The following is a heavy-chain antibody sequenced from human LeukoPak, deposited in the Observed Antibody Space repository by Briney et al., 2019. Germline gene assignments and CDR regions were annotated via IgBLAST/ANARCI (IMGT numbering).Heavy chain of an antibody. CDR2: ISWNSGSI. J-gene: IGHJ4*02. D-gene: IGHD6-19*01. V-gene: IGHV3-9*01. CDR1: GFTFDDYS. Sequence: SRRLSCAASGFTFDDYSMHWVRQAPGKVLEWVSGISWNSGSIVYADSVKGRFTISRDNDKNSLYLQMNSLRADDTAFYYCAKAPPFLGAVADLSFDYWGQGTLVTVSS. CDR3: AKAPPFLGAVADLSFDY.